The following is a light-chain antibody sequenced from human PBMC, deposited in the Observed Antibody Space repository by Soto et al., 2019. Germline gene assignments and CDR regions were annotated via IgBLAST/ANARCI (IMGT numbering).Light chain of an antibody. Sequence: ESATPSCRASQSFRGLLAWYQQKPGQAPRLLIYDAYSRATGTPPRFSGSGSGTDFTLTISSRAAEDAAVLYCYPRHRVQITFGQGTRLEIK. CDR3: YPRHRVQIT. V-gene: IGKV3-11*01. CDR1: QSFRGL. J-gene: IGKJ5*01. CDR2: DAY.